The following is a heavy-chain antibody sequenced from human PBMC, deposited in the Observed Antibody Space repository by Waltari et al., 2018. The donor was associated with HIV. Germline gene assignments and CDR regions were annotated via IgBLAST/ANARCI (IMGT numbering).Heavy chain of an antibody. CDR2: IFYSGTT. Sequence: QLQLHESGPGLVKPSETLSLTCIVSGFSISSNNYYWGWVRQPPGKGLAWIGNIFYSGTTNNNPSLESRITISIDTSKSQFSLTLDSVTAADTAIYYCARHKNRGSYFPVDFWGQGTLVAVSS. J-gene: IGHJ4*02. CDR1: GFSISSNNYY. V-gene: IGHV4-39*07. D-gene: IGHD1-26*01. CDR3: ARHKNRGSYFPVDF.